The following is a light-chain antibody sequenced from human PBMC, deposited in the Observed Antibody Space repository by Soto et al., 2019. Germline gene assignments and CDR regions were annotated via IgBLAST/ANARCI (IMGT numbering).Light chain of an antibody. CDR3: QQYNSYRTWT. V-gene: IGKV1-5*01. J-gene: IGKJ1*01. CDR2: DAS. CDR1: QSISSW. Sequence: DIQMTQSPSTLSASVGDRVTITCRASQSISSWLAWYQQKPGKAPKLLIYDASSLESGVPSRFSGSGSGTEFTLTLSRLQPDDFATYYCQQYNSYRTWTFGQGTKVEIK.